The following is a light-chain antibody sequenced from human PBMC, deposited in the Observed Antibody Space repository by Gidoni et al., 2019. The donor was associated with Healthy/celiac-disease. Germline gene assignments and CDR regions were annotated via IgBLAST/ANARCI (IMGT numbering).Light chain of an antibody. CDR3: GTWDSSLSAGV. CDR1: SSNIGNNY. V-gene: IGLV1-51*01. J-gene: IGLJ1*01. Sequence: QSVLTQPPSVSAAPGQKVTISCSGSSSNIGNNYVSWYQQLPGTAPKLLIYDNNKRPSGIPDRFSGSKSGTSATPGITGLQTGDEADYYCGTWDSSLSAGVFGTGTKVTV. CDR2: DNN.